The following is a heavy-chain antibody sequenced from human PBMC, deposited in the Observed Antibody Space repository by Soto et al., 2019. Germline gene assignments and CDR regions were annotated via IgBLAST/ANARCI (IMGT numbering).Heavy chain of an antibody. Sequence: ASVKVSCKASGYTFTGYYMHWVRQAPGQGLEWMGWINPNSGGTNYAQKFQGRVTMTRDTSISTAYMELSRLRSDDTAVYYCARGYYDSGAVEGYWGQGTLVTVSS. CDR3: ARGYYDSGAVEGY. J-gene: IGHJ4*02. D-gene: IGHD3-22*01. CDR2: INPNSGGT. CDR1: GYTFTGYY. V-gene: IGHV1-2*02.